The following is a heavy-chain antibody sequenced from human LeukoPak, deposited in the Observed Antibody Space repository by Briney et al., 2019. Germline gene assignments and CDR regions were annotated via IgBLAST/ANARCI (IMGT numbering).Heavy chain of an antibody. J-gene: IGHJ4*02. CDR3: AAQYSGYVRLDY. V-gene: IGHV4-34*01. CDR2: ISHSGST. CDR1: GGSFSGYY. D-gene: IGHD5-12*01. Sequence: SETLSLTCAVYGGSFSGYYWSWIRQPPGKGLGWIGEISHSGSTNYNPSLKSRVTISVDTSKNQFSLKLSSVTAADTAVYYCAAQYSGYVRLDYWGQGTLVTVSS.